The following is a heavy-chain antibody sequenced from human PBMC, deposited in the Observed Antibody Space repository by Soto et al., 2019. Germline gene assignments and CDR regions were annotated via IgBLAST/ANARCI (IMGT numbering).Heavy chain of an antibody. D-gene: IGHD6-19*01. Sequence: SETLSLTCTVSGGSISSSSYYWGWIRQPPGKGLEWIGYIYYSGSTNYNPSLKSRVTISVDTSKNQFSLKLSSVTAADTAVYYCARAYALAGLDYWGQGTLVTVSS. CDR3: ARAYALAGLDY. J-gene: IGHJ4*02. CDR2: IYYSGST. V-gene: IGHV4-61*05. CDR1: GGSISSSSYY.